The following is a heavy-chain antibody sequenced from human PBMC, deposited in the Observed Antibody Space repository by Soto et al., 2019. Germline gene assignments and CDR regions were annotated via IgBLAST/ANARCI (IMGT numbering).Heavy chain of an antibody. CDR2: VYYRGRS. CDR1: GGSVSNSNYY. Sequence: ETLSLTCTVSGGSVSNSNYYWGWIRQSPGKGLEWIGSVYYRGRSYSKSSVKSRVTISVDTSKNQFSLNLNSVTASDTAVYYCVSQRTSVLTQAYFDYWGPGALVTVSS. J-gene: IGHJ4*02. V-gene: IGHV4-39*01. CDR3: VSQRTSVLTQAYFDY. D-gene: IGHD2-8*01.